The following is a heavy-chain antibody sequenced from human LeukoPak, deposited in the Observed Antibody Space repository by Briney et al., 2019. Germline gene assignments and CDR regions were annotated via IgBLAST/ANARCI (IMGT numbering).Heavy chain of an antibody. V-gene: IGHV3-23*01. Sequence: PGGSLRLSCAASGFTFRSYAMTWVGQAPGKGLEGVSPISGSSGSTYYADSVKGRFTISRDNSKNTLYLQMNSLRAEDTAVYYCAKNGKADFWSGYPNYYYYYYMDVWGKGTTVTVSS. J-gene: IGHJ6*03. CDR1: GFTFRSYA. CDR3: AKNGKADFWSGYPNYYYYYYMDV. D-gene: IGHD3-3*01. CDR2: ISGSSGST.